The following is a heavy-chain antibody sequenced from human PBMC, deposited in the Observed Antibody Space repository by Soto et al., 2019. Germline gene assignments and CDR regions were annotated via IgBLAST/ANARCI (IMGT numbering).Heavy chain of an antibody. CDR3: ATVSWELRYFDY. CDR2: FDPEDGET. CDR1: GYTLTELS. J-gene: IGHJ4*02. D-gene: IGHD1-26*01. Sequence: GASVKVSCKVSGYTLTELSMHWVRQAPGKGLEWMGGFDPEDGETIYAQKFQGRVTMTEDTSTDTAYMELSSLRSEDTAVYYCATVSWELRYFDYWGQGTLVTVSS. V-gene: IGHV1-24*01.